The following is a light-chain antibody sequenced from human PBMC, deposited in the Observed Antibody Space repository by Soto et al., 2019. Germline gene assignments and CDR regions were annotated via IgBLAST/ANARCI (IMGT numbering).Light chain of an antibody. CDR2: AAS. Sequence: DIQMTQSPSSLSASVGDRFTITCRASQSISSYLNCYQQKPGKAPKLLIYAASSLQSGVPSRFSGSGSGTDFTLTISSLQPEDFATYYCQQSYSTVTFGQGTRLEIK. CDR1: QSISSY. J-gene: IGKJ5*01. V-gene: IGKV1-39*01. CDR3: QQSYSTVT.